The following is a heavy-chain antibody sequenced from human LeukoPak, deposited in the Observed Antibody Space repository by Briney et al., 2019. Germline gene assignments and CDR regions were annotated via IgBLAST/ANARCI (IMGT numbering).Heavy chain of an antibody. CDR1: GYTFTGYY. CDR3: ARFPSPYYYDSGVDY. Sequence: GASVKVSCKASGYTFTGYYMHWVRQAPGQGLEWMGWINPNSGGTNYAQKFQGRVTMTRDTSISTAYMELSRPRSDDTAVYYCARFPSPYYYDSGVDYWGQGTLVTVSS. CDR2: INPNSGGT. V-gene: IGHV1-2*02. J-gene: IGHJ4*02. D-gene: IGHD3-22*01.